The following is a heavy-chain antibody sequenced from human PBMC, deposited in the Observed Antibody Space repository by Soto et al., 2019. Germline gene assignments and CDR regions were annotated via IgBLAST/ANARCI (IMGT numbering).Heavy chain of an antibody. D-gene: IGHD6-6*01. CDR3: ATRGPHSRSGFDL. CDR2: IYYSGST. V-gene: IGHV4-39*01. CDR1: GASISSSSYY. Sequence: SETRSLTCTVSGASISSSSYYWGWIRQPPGKGLEWIGSIYYSGSTYSNPSLKSRVTISVDTSKNQFSLKLSSVTAADAAVYSCATRGPHSRSGFDLWGQGTLVTVSP. J-gene: IGHJ5*02.